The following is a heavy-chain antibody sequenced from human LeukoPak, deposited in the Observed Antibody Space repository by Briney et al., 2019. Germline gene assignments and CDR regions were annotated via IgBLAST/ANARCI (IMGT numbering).Heavy chain of an antibody. Sequence: GGSLRLSCAASGFTFSSYGMHWVRQAPGKGLEWVAVIWYDGRKEYYADSVKGRFTISRDNSKNTLYLQMNSLRAEDTAVYYCARGGRLGVQLWYRLLGGDAFDIWGQGTMVTVSS. CDR3: ARGGRLGVQLWYRLLGGDAFDI. CDR1: GFTFSSYG. D-gene: IGHD5-18*01. CDR2: IWYDGRKE. J-gene: IGHJ3*02. V-gene: IGHV3-33*08.